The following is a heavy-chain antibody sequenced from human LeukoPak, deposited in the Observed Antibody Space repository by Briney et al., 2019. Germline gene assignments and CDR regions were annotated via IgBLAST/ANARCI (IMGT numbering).Heavy chain of an antibody. CDR2: IYYSGST. Sequence: SQTLSLTCTVSGASISSGGYYWSWLRQHPGKGLEWIAYIYYSGSTYYNPSLKSRVTISVDTSKNQFSLKLSSVTAADTAVYYCARDYYDSSGYYPDAFDIWGQGTMVTVSS. CDR3: ARDYYDSSGYYPDAFDI. V-gene: IGHV4-31*03. J-gene: IGHJ3*02. D-gene: IGHD3-22*01. CDR1: GASISSGGYY.